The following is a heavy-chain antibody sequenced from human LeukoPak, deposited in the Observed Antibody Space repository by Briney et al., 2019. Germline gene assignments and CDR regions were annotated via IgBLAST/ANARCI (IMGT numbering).Heavy chain of an antibody. CDR2: INPNSGGT. CDR3: ARNYDFWSGYQNNNWFDP. D-gene: IGHD3-3*01. J-gene: IGHJ5*02. V-gene: IGHV1-2*02. Sequence: ASVKVSGKASGYTFTGYYMHWVRQAPGQGLEWMEWINPNSGGTNYAQKFQGRVTMTRDTSISTAYMELSRLRSDDTAVYYCARNYDFWSGYQNNNWFDPWGQGTLVTVSS. CDR1: GYTFTGYY.